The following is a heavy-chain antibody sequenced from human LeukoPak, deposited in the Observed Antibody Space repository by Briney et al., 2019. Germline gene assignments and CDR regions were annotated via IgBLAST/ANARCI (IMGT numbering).Heavy chain of an antibody. CDR3: ARDHPYYYDSSGYFDY. CDR1: GGTFSSYA. CDR2: IIPILGIA. V-gene: IGHV1-69*04. J-gene: IGHJ4*02. Sequence: SVKVSCKASGGTFSSYAISWVRQAPGQGLEWMGRIIPILGIANYAQKFQGRATITADKSTSTAYMELSSLRSEDTAVYYCARDHPYYYDSSGYFDYWGQGTLVTVSS. D-gene: IGHD3-22*01.